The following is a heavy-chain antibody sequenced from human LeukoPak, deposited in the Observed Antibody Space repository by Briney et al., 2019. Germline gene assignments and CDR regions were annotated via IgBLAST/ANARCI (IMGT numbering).Heavy chain of an antibody. CDR2: IYYSGST. J-gene: IGHJ1*01. V-gene: IGHV4-39*07. D-gene: IGHD6-13*01. Sequence: PSETLSLTCTVSGGSISSSSYYWGWIRQPPGKGLEWIGSIYYSGSTYYNPSLKSRVTISVDTSKNQFSLKLSSVTAADTAVYYCARSFSIEAVAVQHWGQGTLVTVSS. CDR1: GGSISSSSYY. CDR3: ARSFSIEAVAVQH.